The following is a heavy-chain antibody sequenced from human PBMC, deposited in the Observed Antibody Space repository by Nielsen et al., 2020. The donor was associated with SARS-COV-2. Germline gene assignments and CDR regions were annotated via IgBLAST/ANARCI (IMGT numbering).Heavy chain of an antibody. CDR2: ISGSGGST. Sequence: GESLKISCAASRFTFSSYAMSWVRQAPGKGLEWVSAISGSGGSTYYADSVKGRFTISRDNSKNTLYLQMNSLRAEDTAVYYCAKGYGGNNYYYYMDVWGKGTTVTVSS. CDR1: RFTFSSYA. CDR3: AKGYGGNNYYYYMDV. V-gene: IGHV3-23*01. D-gene: IGHD4-23*01. J-gene: IGHJ6*03.